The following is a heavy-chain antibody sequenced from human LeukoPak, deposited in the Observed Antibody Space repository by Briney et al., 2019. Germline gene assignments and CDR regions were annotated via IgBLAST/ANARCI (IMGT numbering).Heavy chain of an antibody. CDR2: ISSSSSSI. V-gene: IGHV3-48*04. D-gene: IGHD3-22*01. Sequence: GMSLRLSRAASGFPFSSYGMHWVRQAPGKGLEWVSYISSSSSSIYYADSVKGRFTISRDNAKNSLYLQMNSLRAVDTAVYYCARIGATYFYDRTTDYWGQGTLVTVSS. J-gene: IGHJ4*02. CDR1: GFPFSSYG. CDR3: ARIGATYFYDRTTDY.